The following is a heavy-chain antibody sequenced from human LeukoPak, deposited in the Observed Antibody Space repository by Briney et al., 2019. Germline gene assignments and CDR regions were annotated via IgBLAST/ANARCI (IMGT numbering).Heavy chain of an antibody. Sequence: ASVKVSCKVSGYTLTELSMHWVRQAPGKGLEWMGGFDPEDGETIYAQKFQGRVTITADKSTSTAYMELSSLRSEDTAVYYCARDANYDILTGYFTITDAFDIWGQGTMVTVSS. J-gene: IGHJ3*02. D-gene: IGHD3-9*01. V-gene: IGHV1-24*01. CDR3: ARDANYDILTGYFTITDAFDI. CDR1: GYTLTELS. CDR2: FDPEDGET.